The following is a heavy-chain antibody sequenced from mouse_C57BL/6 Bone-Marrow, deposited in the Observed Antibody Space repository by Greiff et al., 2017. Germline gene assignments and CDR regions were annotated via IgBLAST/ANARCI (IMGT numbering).Heavy chain of an antibody. J-gene: IGHJ1*01. CDR3: ARARYGPWYFDV. CDR1: GYTFTSYW. V-gene: IGHV1-64*01. D-gene: IGHD2-10*02. CDR2: IHPNSGST. Sequence: QVQLQQPGAELVKPGASVKLSCKASGYTFTSYWMHWVKQRPGQGLAWIGMIHPNSGSTNYNEKFKSKATLTVDKSSSTAYMQLSSLTSEDSAVYYCARARYGPWYFDVWGAGTTGTVSS.